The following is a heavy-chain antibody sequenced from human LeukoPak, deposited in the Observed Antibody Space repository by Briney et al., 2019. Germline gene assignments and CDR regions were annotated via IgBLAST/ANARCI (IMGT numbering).Heavy chain of an antibody. CDR1: GFTFSSYA. Sequence: GGSLRLSCAASGFTFSSYAMSWVRQAPGKGLEWDSAISGSGGSTYYADSVKGRSTISRDNSKNTLYLQMNSLRAEDTAVYYCAKDRRAGTVDTMDVWGKGTTVTVSS. J-gene: IGHJ6*04. CDR3: AKDRRAGTVDTMDV. V-gene: IGHV3-23*01. CDR2: ISGSGGST. D-gene: IGHD1-14*01.